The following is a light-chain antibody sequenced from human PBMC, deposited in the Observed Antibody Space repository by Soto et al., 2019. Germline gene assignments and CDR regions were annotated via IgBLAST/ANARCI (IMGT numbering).Light chain of an antibody. V-gene: IGLV6-57*04. J-gene: IGLJ2*01. CDR2: EDN. Sequence: NFMLTQPHSVSESPGKTVTISCTRSSGNIASNYVQWYQQRPGSAPSTVIYEDNQRPSGVPHRFSGSIDSSSNSVSLTISGLKTEDEADYYCQSFDSSNWVFGGGTKVTVL. CDR1: SGNIASNY. CDR3: QSFDSSNWV.